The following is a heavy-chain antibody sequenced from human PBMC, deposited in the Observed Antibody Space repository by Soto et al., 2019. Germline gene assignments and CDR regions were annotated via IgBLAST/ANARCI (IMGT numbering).Heavy chain of an antibody. CDR1: GGSISSGDYY. D-gene: IGHD3-10*01. J-gene: IGHJ5*02. CDR2: IYYSGST. V-gene: IGHV4-30-4*01. CDR3: ASETYYYGSGSHSRWFDP. Sequence: PSETLSLTCTVSGGSISSGDYYWSWIRQPPGKGLEWIGYIYYSGSTYYNPSLKSRVTISVDTSKNQFSLKLSSVTAADTAVYYCASETYYYGSGSHSRWFDPWGQGTLVTVSS.